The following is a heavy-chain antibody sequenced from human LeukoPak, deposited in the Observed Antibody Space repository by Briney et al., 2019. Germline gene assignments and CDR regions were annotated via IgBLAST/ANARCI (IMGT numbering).Heavy chain of an antibody. J-gene: IGHJ2*01. D-gene: IGHD6-13*01. CDR2: IWYDGSNK. CDR3: ACSTAAATYWYFDL. Sequence: GRSLRLSCEASGFTFSSYGMHWVRQAPGKGLEWVAVIWYDGSNKYYADSVKGRFTISRDNSKNTLYLQMNSLRAEDTAVYYCACSTAAATYWYFDLWGRGTLVTVSS. CDR1: GFTFSSYG. V-gene: IGHV3-33*01.